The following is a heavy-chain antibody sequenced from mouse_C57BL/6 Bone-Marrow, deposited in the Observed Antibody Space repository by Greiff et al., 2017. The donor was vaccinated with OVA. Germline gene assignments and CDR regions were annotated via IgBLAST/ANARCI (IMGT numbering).Heavy chain of an antibody. CDR1: GYTFTSYW. CDR2: IHPNSGST. D-gene: IGHD2-3*01. Sequence: QVQLQQPGAELVKPGASVKLSCKASGYTFTSYWMHWVKQRPGQGLEWIGMIHPNSGSTNYNEKFKSKATLTVDKYSSTAYMQLSSLTSEYSAVYYCASGGIYDGYFRLIAYWGQGTLVTVSA. CDR3: ASGGIYDGYFRLIAY. V-gene: IGHV1-64*01. J-gene: IGHJ3*01.